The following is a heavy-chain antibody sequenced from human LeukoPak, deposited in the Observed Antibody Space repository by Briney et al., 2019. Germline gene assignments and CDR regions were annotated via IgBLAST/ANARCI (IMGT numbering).Heavy chain of an antibody. J-gene: IGHJ4*02. Sequence: PGGSLRLSCAAWGFTFRSYGVDGGRQAPGKGVERVAVISYDGSNKYYADSVKRRFTISRDNSKNTLYLQMNSLRAEDTAVYYCARVWRPPIVTYYDFCSGYWDYWGQGTLLTVSS. CDR1: GFTFRSYG. CDR2: ISYDGSNK. CDR3: ARVWRPPIVTYYDFCSGYWDY. D-gene: IGHD3-3*01. V-gene: IGHV3-30*01.